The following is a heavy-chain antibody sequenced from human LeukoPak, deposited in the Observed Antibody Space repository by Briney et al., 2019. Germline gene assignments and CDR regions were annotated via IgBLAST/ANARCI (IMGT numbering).Heavy chain of an antibody. D-gene: IGHD3-9*01. CDR2: IYYSGST. Sequence: SETLSLTCTVSGGSISSYFWSWIRQPPGKGLEWIGYIYYSGSTNYNPSLKSRVTISVDRSKNQFSLKLSSVTAADTAVYYCARVRYYDILTGYYSSGIYAFDIWGQGTMVTVSS. J-gene: IGHJ3*02. CDR3: ARVRYYDILTGYYSSGIYAFDI. CDR1: GGSISSYF. V-gene: IGHV4-59*01.